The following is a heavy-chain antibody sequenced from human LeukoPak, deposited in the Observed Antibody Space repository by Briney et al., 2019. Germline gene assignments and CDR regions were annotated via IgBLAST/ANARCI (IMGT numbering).Heavy chain of an antibody. J-gene: IGHJ4*02. V-gene: IGHV1-18*01. CDR2: ISAYNGNT. CDR1: GYTFAIYG. D-gene: IGHD6-13*01. Sequence: ASVTVSCKASGYTFAIYGISWVRQAPGQGLEWMGWISAYNGNTNYSQKLQGRLTMTTDTSTSTAYMVLRSLRSDDAAVYYCSRDSEIAAAEYYFDYWGQGTLVTVSS. CDR3: SRDSEIAAAEYYFDY.